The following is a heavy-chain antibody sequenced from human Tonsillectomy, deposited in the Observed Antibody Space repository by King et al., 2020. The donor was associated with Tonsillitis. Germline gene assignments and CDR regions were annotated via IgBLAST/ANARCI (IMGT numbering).Heavy chain of an antibody. J-gene: IGHJ4*02. D-gene: IGHD3-10*01. CDR2: LSGRGGST. Sequence: EVQLVESGGGLVQPGGSLRLSCAASGFTFSSYAMSWVSQAPGKGLEWFSALSGRGGSTYYADSGQGRFTITRDNSKNTLYLQMNGLRAEDTAVYYCAKENGSGGAYCFDYWGQGTLVTVSS. CDR1: GFTFSSYA. V-gene: IGHV3-23*04. CDR3: AKENGSGGAYCFDY.